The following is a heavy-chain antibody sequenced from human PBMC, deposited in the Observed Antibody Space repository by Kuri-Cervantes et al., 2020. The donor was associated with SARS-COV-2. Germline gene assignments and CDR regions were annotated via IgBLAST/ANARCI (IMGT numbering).Heavy chain of an antibody. Sequence: GESLKISCAASGFNFSRTDMHWVRQAPGKGLEWVAVISHDGKNKKCIASGKGRFTISRDNSQNTLYLQMQSLRSEDTGMYYCATDRDGFHDFWGQGTLVTVSS. D-gene: IGHD3-10*01. CDR2: ISHDGKNK. J-gene: IGHJ4*02. CDR1: GFNFSRTD. CDR3: ATDRDGFHDF. V-gene: IGHV3-30*03.